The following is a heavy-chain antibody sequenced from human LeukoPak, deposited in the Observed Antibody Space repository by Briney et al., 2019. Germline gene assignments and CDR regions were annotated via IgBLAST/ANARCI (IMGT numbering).Heavy chain of an antibody. CDR1: GGSISSSNW. CDR3: AREDYGSGIDY. D-gene: IGHD3-10*01. CDR2: IYHSGST. V-gene: IGHV4-4*02. J-gene: IGHJ4*02. Sequence: SETLSLTCAVSGGSISSSNWWSWVRQPPGKGLEWIGEIYHSGSTNYNPSLKSRVTISVDKSKNQLSLKLTSVTAADTAVYYCAREDYGSGIDYWGQGTLVTVSS.